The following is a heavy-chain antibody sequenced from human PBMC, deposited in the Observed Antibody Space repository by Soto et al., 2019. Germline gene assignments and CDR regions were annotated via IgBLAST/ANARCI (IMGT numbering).Heavy chain of an antibody. D-gene: IGHD3-3*01. CDR1: GFIFSSYN. J-gene: IGHJ3*02. CDR2: ISSSGNTI. Sequence: SGGSLRLSCAASGFIFSSYNLNWVRQAAEKGLEWVSYISSSGNTIYYSDSVKGRFTFSRDNGKDSLFLQMNSLREEDTAVYYCARDRGVGTPDSFDIWGPGTMVTVSS. CDR3: ARDRGVGTPDSFDI. V-gene: IGHV3-48*02.